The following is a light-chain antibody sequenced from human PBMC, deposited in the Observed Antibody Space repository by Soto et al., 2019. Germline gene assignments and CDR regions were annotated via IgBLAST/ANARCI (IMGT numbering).Light chain of an antibody. Sequence: DVVLTQSPLFLSATLGQPASISCRSSEGLVYGDGNTYLSWFQRRPGHAPRRLIYAVSDRDSGVPDRFSGSGSGTYFTLRISRVEAEDVGVYFCMQGTHWPFTFGQGTKLESK. V-gene: IGKV2-30*01. J-gene: IGKJ2*01. CDR2: AVS. CDR1: EGLVYGDGNTY. CDR3: MQGTHWPFT.